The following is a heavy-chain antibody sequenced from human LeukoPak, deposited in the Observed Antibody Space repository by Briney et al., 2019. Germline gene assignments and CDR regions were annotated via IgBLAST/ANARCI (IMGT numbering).Heavy chain of an antibody. CDR1: GFTFNKYA. J-gene: IGHJ5*02. Sequence: GRSLRLSCAASGFTFNKYAMHWVRQAPAKGLEWMSVISSDGINKYYADSVKGRFTISRDNSKNTLYLQMNRLRVEDTAVYYCAKDPPGNYYDSSGPVTWGQGTLVTVSS. V-gene: IGHV3-30*04. CDR3: AKDPPGNYYDSSGPVT. D-gene: IGHD3-22*01. CDR2: ISSDGINK.